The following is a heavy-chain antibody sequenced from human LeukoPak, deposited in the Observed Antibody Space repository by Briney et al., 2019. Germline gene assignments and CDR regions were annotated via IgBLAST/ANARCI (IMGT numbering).Heavy chain of an antibody. CDR3: GRSGYSSSWYVH. V-gene: IGHV4-34*01. J-gene: IGHJ4*02. Sequence: PSETLSLTCAVYGGSFSGYYWSWIRHPPGKGLEWIGEINHSGSTNYNPSLKSRVTISVDTSKNQFSLKLSSVTAADTAVYYCGRSGYSSSWYVHWGQGTLVTVSS. CDR1: GGSFSGYY. D-gene: IGHD6-13*01. CDR2: INHSGST.